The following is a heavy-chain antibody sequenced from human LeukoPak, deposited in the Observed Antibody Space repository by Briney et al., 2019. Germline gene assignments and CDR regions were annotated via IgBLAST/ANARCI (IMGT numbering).Heavy chain of an antibody. Sequence: ASVKVSCKASGYTFTGYYMHWVRQAPGQGLEWMGWINPNTGGTNSAQKFRGRVTMTRDTSISTAYMELSRLRSDDTAVYYCARDEGFHSTSSLYYFDYWGQGTLVTVSS. CDR3: ARDEGFHSTSSLYYFDY. V-gene: IGHV1-2*02. CDR2: INPNTGGT. CDR1: GYTFTGYY. D-gene: IGHD6-6*01. J-gene: IGHJ4*02.